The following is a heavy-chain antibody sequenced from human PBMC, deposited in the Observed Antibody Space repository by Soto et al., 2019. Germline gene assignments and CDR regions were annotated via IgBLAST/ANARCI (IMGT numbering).Heavy chain of an antibody. CDR3: ARDGPGYCGSTSCYEWWFDP. D-gene: IGHD2-2*01. J-gene: IGHJ5*02. CDR2: INAGNGNT. CDR1: GYTFTSYA. Sequence: ASVKVSCKASGYTFTSYAMHWVRQAPGQRLEWMGWINAGNGNTKYSQKFQGRVTITRDTSASTAYMELSSLRSEDTAVYYCARDGPGYCGSTSCYEWWFDPWGQGTLVTVSS. V-gene: IGHV1-3*01.